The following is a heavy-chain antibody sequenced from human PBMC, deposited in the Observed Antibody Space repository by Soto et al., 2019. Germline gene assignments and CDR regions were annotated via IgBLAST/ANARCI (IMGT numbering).Heavy chain of an antibody. CDR3: TTSLTIFGVVIIGFDY. J-gene: IGHJ4*02. D-gene: IGHD3-3*01. CDR2: IKSKTDGGTT. V-gene: IGHV3-15*01. CDR1: GFTFSNAW. Sequence: AGGSLRLSXAASGFTFSNAWMGWVRKAPGKGLEWVGRIKSKTDGGTTDYAAPVKGRFTISRDDSKNTLYLQMNSLKTEDTAVYYCTTSLTIFGVVIIGFDYWGQGTLVTVSS.